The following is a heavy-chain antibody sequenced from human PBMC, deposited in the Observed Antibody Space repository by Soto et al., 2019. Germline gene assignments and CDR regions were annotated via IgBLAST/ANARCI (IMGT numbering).Heavy chain of an antibody. CDR3: ARDIRYYDFWSGYGEDAFDI. J-gene: IGHJ3*02. V-gene: IGHV1-69*01. Sequence: QVQLMQSGAEVKKPGSSVKVSCKASGGTFSSYAISWVRQAPGQGLEWMGGIIPIFGTANYAQKFQGRVTITADESTSTSYMELSSLRSEDTAVYYCARDIRYYDFWSGYGEDAFDIWGQGTMVTVSS. CDR2: IIPIFGTA. CDR1: GGTFSSYA. D-gene: IGHD3-3*01.